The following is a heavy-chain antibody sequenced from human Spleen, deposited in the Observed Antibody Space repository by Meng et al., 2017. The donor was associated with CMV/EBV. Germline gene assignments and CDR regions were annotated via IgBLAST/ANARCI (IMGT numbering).Heavy chain of an antibody. J-gene: IGHJ6*02. CDR3: ARGGRGKRAYYYYGMDV. CDR2: INSDGSST. V-gene: IGHV3-74*01. D-gene: IGHD3-16*01. CDR1: GFTFNSYW. Sequence: GGSLRLSCAASGFTFNSYWMHWVRQAPGKGLVWVSSINSDGSSTSYADSVKGRFTISRDNAKNTLYLQMNSLRAEDTAVYYCARGGRGKRAYYYYGMDVWGQGTTVTVSS.